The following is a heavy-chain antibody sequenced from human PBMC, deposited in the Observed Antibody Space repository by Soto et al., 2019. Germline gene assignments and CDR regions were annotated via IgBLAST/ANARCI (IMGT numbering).Heavy chain of an antibody. CDR2: ISGIAGSSGP. V-gene: IGHV3-23*01. J-gene: IGHJ4*02. CDR1: GFTFSTYT. D-gene: IGHD2-2*01. Sequence: EVQLLESGGGLVQPGGSLRLSCVASGFTFSTYTMSWVRQAPGKGLEWVSVISGIAGSSGPSYADSVQGRFSISRDNARNTLYLQMNSLRGEDTAMYYCAKARCSTANCYVPEYWGQGTRVTVSS. CDR3: AKARCSTANCYVPEY.